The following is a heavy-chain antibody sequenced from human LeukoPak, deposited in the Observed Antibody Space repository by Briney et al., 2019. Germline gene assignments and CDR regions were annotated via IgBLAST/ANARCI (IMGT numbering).Heavy chain of an antibody. D-gene: IGHD1-1*01. J-gene: IGHJ6*02. CDR2: IIPIFGTA. Sequence: SVKVSCKASGGTFSSYAISWVRQAPGQGLEWMGGIIPIFGTANYAQKFQGRVTITADESTSTAYMELSSLRSEDTAVYYCATEGNGWAEYYYGMDVWGQGTTVTVSS. CDR3: ATEGNGWAEYYYGMDV. CDR1: GGTFSSYA. V-gene: IGHV1-69*13.